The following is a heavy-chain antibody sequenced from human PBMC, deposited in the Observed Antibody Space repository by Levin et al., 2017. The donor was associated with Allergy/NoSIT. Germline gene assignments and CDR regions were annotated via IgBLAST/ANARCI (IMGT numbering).Heavy chain of an antibody. CDR2: IFSNDEK. J-gene: IGHJ4*02. V-gene: IGHV2-26*01. Sequence: VSGPTLVKPTETLTLTCTVSGFSLSNARMGVSWIRQPPGKALEWLAHIFSNDEKSFSTSLKSRLTISKDTSKSQVVLTMGNVVPVDTATYYCARLRLEWNDGGFLAWGPKTTPSKNYYFDYWGQGTLVTVSS. D-gene: IGHD1-1*01. CDR3: ARLRLEWNDGGFLAWGPKTTPSKNYYFDY. CDR1: GFSLSNARMG.